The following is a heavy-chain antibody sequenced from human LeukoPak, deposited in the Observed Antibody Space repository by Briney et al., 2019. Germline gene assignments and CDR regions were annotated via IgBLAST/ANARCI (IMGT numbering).Heavy chain of an antibody. CDR3: ARDPYYYDSSGYEFGAFDI. CDR1: GFTFSTSW. D-gene: IGHD3-22*01. J-gene: IGHJ3*02. V-gene: IGHV3-7*01. Sequence: PGGSLRLFCAASGFTFSTSWMRWVRQAPGKGLEWVGNIKEDGSQKHYVDSVEGRFTISRDNARNSLYLQMNSLRVEDTAVYFCARDPYYYDSSGYEFGAFDIWGQGTTVTVSS. CDR2: IKEDGSQK.